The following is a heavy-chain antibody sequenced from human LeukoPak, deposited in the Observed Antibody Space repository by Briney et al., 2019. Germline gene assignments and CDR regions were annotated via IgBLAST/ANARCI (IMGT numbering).Heavy chain of an antibody. CDR1: GGSFSGYY. CDR3: ARHGLGRGVYITRQYNYYMDV. CDR2: INHSGST. J-gene: IGHJ6*04. D-gene: IGHD3-10*01. V-gene: IGHV4-34*01. Sequence: SETLSLTCAVYGGSFSGYYWSWIRQPPGKGLEWIGEINHSGSTNYNPSLKSRVTVSIDTSKNQFSLKLSSLTAADTATYFCARHGLGRGVYITRQYNYYMDVWGTGTTVIVSS.